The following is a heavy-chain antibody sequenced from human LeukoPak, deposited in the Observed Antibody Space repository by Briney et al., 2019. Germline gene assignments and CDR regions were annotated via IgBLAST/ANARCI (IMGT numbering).Heavy chain of an antibody. Sequence: PSETLSLTCTVSGGSISSSSYYWGWIRQPPGKGLEWIGSIYYSGSTYYNPSLKSRVTISVDTSKNQFSLKLSSVTAADTAVYYCARLRFGYDFWSGYYPDYYYYGMDVWGQGTTVTVSS. D-gene: IGHD3-3*01. CDR1: GGSISSSSYY. V-gene: IGHV4-39*01. J-gene: IGHJ6*02. CDR3: ARLRFGYDFWSGYYPDYYYYGMDV. CDR2: IYYSGST.